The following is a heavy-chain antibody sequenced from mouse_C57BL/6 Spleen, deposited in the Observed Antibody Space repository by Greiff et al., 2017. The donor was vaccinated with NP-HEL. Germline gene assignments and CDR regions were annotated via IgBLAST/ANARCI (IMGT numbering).Heavy chain of an antibody. CDR2: INPSSGYT. D-gene: IGHD1-1*01. Sequence: VQLQQSGAELARPGASVKMSCKASGYTFTSYTMHWVKQRPGQGLEWIGYINPSSGYTKYNQKFKDKATLTADKSSSTAYMQLSSLTSEDSAVYYCAHYYGSSYWYFDVWGTGTTVTVSS. V-gene: IGHV1-4*01. CDR1: GYTFTSYT. J-gene: IGHJ1*03. CDR3: AHYYGSSYWYFDV.